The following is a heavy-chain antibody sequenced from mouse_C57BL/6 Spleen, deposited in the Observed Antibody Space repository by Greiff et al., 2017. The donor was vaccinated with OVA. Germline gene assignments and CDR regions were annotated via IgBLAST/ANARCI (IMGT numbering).Heavy chain of an antibody. CDR3: ARGITTVVAPYYAMDC. V-gene: IGHV1-52*01. J-gene: IGHJ4*01. Sequence: QVQLQQPGAELVRPGSSVKLSCKASGYTFTSYWMHWVKQRPIQGLEWIGNIDPSDSETHYNQKFKDKATLTVDKSSSTAYMQLSSLTSEDSAVYYCARGITTVVAPYYAMDCWGQGTSVTVSS. D-gene: IGHD1-1*01. CDR1: GYTFTSYW. CDR2: IDPSDSET.